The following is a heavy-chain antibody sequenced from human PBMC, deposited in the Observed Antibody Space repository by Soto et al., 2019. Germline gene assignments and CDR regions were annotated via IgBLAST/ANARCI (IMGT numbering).Heavy chain of an antibody. D-gene: IGHD3-10*01. CDR3: ARHSNYYGSGSYGGMDV. J-gene: IGHJ6*02. CDR1: GGSISSYY. V-gene: IGHV4-59*08. CDR2: IYYSGST. Sequence: SETLSLTCTVSGGSISSYYWSWIRQPPGKGLEWIGYIYYSGSTNYNPSLKSRVTISVDTSKNQFSLKLSSVTAADTAVYYCARHSNYYGSGSYGGMDVWGQGTTVTVSS.